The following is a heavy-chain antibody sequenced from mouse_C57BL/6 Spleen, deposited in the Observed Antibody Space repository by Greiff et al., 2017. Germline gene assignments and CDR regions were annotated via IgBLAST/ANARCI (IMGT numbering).Heavy chain of an antibody. V-gene: IGHV2-9-1*01. CDR2: IWTGGGT. CDR3: ARNEGNGNPYWYFDV. CDR1: GFSLTSYA. D-gene: IGHD2-1*01. Sequence: VQLQQSGPGLVAPSQSLSITCTVSGFSLTSYAISWVRQPPGKGLEWLGVIWTGGGTNYNSALKSRLSISKDNSKSQVFLKMNSLQTDDTARYYCARNEGNGNPYWYFDVWGTGTTVTVSS. J-gene: IGHJ1*03.